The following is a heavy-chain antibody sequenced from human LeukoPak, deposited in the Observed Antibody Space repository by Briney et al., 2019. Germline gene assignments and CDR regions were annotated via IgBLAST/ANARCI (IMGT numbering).Heavy chain of an antibody. D-gene: IGHD4-17*01. J-gene: IGHJ4*02. V-gene: IGHV4-39*01. CDR3: ASRRTTVTTIG. CDR1: GGSISSSSYY. Sequence: SETLSLTCTVSGGSISSSSYYWGWIRQPPGKGLEWIGRIYYSGSTYYNPSLKSRFTISVDTSKNQFSLKLSSVTAADTAVYYCASRRTTVTTIGWGQGTLVTVSS. CDR2: IYYSGST.